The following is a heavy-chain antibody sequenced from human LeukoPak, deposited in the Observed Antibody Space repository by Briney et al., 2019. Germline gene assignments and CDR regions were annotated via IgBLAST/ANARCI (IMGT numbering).Heavy chain of an antibody. CDR1: GGSISSYY. Sequence: SETLSLTCTVSGGSISSYYWSWIRQPPGKGLEWIGYIYYSGSTSYYPSLKSRVTILVDTSKNQFSLKLSSVTAADTAVYYCARHERDASLDHAFDIWGQGTMVSVSS. CDR2: IYYSGST. J-gene: IGHJ3*02. V-gene: IGHV4-59*08. CDR3: ARHERDASLDHAFDI. D-gene: IGHD5-24*01.